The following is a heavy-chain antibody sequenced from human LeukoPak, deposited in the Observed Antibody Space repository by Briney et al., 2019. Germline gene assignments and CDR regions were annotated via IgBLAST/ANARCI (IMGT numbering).Heavy chain of an antibody. D-gene: IGHD5-24*01. J-gene: IGHJ2*01. CDR3: ARTDGYNYWWYFDL. V-gene: IGHV4-34*01. CDR2: INHSGST. Sequence: PSETLSLTCAVYGGSFSGYYWSWIRQPPGKGLEWIGEINHSGSTNYNPSLKSRVTISVDTSKNQFSLKLSSVTAADTAVYYCARTDGYNYWWYFDLWGRGTLVTVSS. CDR1: GGSFSGYY.